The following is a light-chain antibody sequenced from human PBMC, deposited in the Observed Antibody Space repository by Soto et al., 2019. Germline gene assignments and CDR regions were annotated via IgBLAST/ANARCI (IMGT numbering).Light chain of an antibody. CDR3: QHRHSYPLT. V-gene: IGKV1-9*01. CDR2: SAS. J-gene: IGKJ4*01. Sequence: DIQLTQSPSFLSASVGDRVTITCRASQGISNCLSWYQQKAWKAPKLLIHSASTLQNGVPSRFSGSGSGTEFTLTITSLQPEDLATYYCQHRHSYPLTFGGGTKVDIK. CDR1: QGISNC.